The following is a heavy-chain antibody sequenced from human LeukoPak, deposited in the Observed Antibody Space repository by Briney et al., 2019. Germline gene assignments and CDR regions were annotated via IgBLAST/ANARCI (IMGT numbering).Heavy chain of an antibody. Sequence: SGTLSLTCAVSGGSISSSNWWSWVRQPPGKGLEWIGEIYHSGSTNYNPSLKSRVTISVDKSKNQFSLKLSSVTAADTAVYYCARVRYYDSSGYRYWGQGTLVTVSS. V-gene: IGHV4-4*02. CDR2: IYHSGST. J-gene: IGHJ4*02. CDR1: GGSISSSNW. D-gene: IGHD3-22*01. CDR3: ARVRYYDSSGYRY.